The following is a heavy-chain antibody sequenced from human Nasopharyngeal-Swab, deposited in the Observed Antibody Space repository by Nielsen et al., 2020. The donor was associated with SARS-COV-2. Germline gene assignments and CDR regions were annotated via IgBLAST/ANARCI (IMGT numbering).Heavy chain of an antibody. CDR1: GVTFSSYA. V-gene: IGHV3-30-3*01. J-gene: IGHJ6*02. CDR3: ARSYYGAYYYGMDV. D-gene: IGHD4-17*01. Sequence: GGSLQSSCAASGVTFSSYAMHWVREAPVKGLEWVAVISYDGSNKYYANSVKGRFTISRDNSKNTLYLQMNSLRAEDTAVYYCARSYYGAYYYGMDVWGQGTTVTVSS. CDR2: ISYDGSNK.